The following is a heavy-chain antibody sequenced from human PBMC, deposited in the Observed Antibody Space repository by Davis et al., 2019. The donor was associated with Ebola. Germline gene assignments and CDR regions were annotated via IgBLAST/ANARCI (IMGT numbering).Heavy chain of an antibody. Sequence: GESLKISCAASGFIFSSFVIHWVRQAPGKGLEWVSSINTGSNYIFYADSVKGRFTISRDNAKNSLLLQMDSLTAEDTAVYYCARERGPYILGWFEPFDIWGQGTRVTVSS. CDR1: GFIFSSFV. D-gene: IGHD3-10*01. CDR2: INTGSNYI. CDR3: ARERGPYILGWFEPFDI. V-gene: IGHV3-21*01. J-gene: IGHJ3*02.